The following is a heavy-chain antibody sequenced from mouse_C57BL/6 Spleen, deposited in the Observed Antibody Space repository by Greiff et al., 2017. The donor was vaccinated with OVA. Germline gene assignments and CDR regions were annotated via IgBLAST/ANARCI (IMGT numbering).Heavy chain of an antibody. V-gene: IGHV1-26*01. Sequence: EVQLQQSGPELVKPGASVKISCKASGYTFTDYYMNWVKQSHGKSLEWIGDINPNNGGTSYNQKFKGKAKLTVDKSSSTAYMELRSLTSEDAAVYYCARSGYYGSLDYWGQGTSVTVSS. CDR2: INPNNGGT. J-gene: IGHJ4*01. CDR1: GYTFTDYY. CDR3: ARSGYYGSLDY. D-gene: IGHD1-1*01.